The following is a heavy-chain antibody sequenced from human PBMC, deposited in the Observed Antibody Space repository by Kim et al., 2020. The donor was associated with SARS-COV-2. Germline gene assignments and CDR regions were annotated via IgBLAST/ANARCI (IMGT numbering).Heavy chain of an antibody. CDR1: GFTFSSYS. J-gene: IGHJ2*01. V-gene: IGHV3-21*01. D-gene: IGHD6-13*01. CDR3: ARGEAAADWYFDL. CDR2: ISSSSSYI. Sequence: GGSLRLSCAASGFTFSSYSMNWVRQAPGKGLEWVSSISSSSSYIYYADSVKGRFTISRDNAKNSLYLQMNSLRAEDTAVYYCARGEAAADWYFDLWGRGTLVTVSS.